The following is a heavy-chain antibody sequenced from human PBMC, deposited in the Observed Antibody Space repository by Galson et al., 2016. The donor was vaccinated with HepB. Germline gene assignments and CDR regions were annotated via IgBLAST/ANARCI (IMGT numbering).Heavy chain of an antibody. CDR3: VRVGGYHYESDY. D-gene: IGHD5-12*01. J-gene: IGHJ4*02. Sequence: SETLSLTCAVYGASFSSYYWSWIRQRPGKGLEWIGEVDHTGRANHNPSLDSRVVISVATSKSQFSLRVNSVTATDTAMHYCVRVGGYHYESDYWGQGTLVTVSP. V-gene: IGHV4-34*01. CDR2: VDHTGRA. CDR1: GASFSSYY.